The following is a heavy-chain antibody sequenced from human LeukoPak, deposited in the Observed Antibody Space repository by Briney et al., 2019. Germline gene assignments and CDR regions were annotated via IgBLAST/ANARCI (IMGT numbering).Heavy chain of an antibody. Sequence: GSLRLSCAASGFTFSSYGMHWVRQAPGKGLEWIGEINHSGSTNYNPSLKSRVTISVDTSKNQFSLKLSSVTAADTAVYYCARGTRDIVVVPAASGLRVSWFDPWGQGTLVTVSS. CDR1: GFTFSSYG. D-gene: IGHD2-2*01. V-gene: IGHV4-34*01. CDR3: ARGTRDIVVVPAASGLRVSWFDP. CDR2: INHSGST. J-gene: IGHJ5*02.